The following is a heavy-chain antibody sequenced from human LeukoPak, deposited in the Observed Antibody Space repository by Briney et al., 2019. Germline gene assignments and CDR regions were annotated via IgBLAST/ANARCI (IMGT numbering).Heavy chain of an antibody. CDR2: IIPIFGTA. D-gene: IGHD6-25*01. V-gene: IGHV1-69*05. CDR1: GGTFSSYA. CDR3: ARAGFHPGYYYYMDV. Sequence: ASVKVSCKASGGTFSSYAISWVRQAPGQGLEWMGGIIPIFGTANYAQKFQGRVTITTDESTSTAYMELSSLRSEDTAVYYRARAGFHPGYYYYMDVWGKGTTVTVSS. J-gene: IGHJ6*03.